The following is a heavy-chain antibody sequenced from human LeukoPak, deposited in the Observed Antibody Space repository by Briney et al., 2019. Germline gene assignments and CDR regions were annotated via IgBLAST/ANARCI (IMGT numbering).Heavy chain of an antibody. Sequence: PGGSLRLSCAASGFTFSSYSMDWVRQAPGKGLEWVSYISSSSSTIYYADSVKGRFTISRDNAKNSLYLQMNSLRAEDTAVYYCARLPERDIVVVPAAPWGQGTLVTVSS. J-gene: IGHJ4*02. CDR1: GFTFSSYS. CDR2: ISSSSSTI. D-gene: IGHD2-2*01. CDR3: ARLPERDIVVVPAAP. V-gene: IGHV3-48*01.